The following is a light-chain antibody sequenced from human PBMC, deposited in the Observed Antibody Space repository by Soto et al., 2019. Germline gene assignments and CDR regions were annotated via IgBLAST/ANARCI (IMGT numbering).Light chain of an antibody. CDR2: ANN. CDR3: QSYDSSLTSVV. V-gene: IGLV1-40*01. CDR1: SSNIGAGYD. Sequence: QSVLTQPPSVSGAPGQRVTISCTGSSSNIGAGYDVHWYQQLPETAPKLLIHANNNRPSGVPDRFSGSKSGTSASLAITGLQAEDEADYYCQSYDSSLTSVVFGGGTKLTVL. J-gene: IGLJ2*01.